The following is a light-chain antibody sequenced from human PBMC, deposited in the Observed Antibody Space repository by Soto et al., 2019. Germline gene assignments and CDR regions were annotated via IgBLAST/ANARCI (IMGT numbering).Light chain of an antibody. V-gene: IGKV1-39*01. CDR1: QIISRY. J-gene: IGKJ4*01. CDR2: AAS. CDR3: QQTYSSPLT. Sequence: DIQLTQSPSSLSASVGDRVTITCRASQIISRYLNWYQQKPGKAPKLLIYAASSLQSGAPSRFSGRGSGTAFPLTVSSLQPEDFATYYCQQTYSSPLTFGGGTKVEIK.